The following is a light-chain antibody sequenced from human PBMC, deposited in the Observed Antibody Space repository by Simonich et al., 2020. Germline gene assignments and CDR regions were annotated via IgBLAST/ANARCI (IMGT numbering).Light chain of an antibody. V-gene: IGLV4-69*01. CDR3: QTWGTGIRV. Sequence: QLVLTHSPSASASLGASVKLTCTLSSGHSTYAIAWPPQQPEKGPRSLMKLNNDGSHTRGDGIPDRFSGSSSGAERYLTISSLQSDDEADYYCQTWGTGIRVFGGGTKLTVL. CDR1: SGHSTYA. J-gene: IGLJ3*02. CDR2: LNNDGSH.